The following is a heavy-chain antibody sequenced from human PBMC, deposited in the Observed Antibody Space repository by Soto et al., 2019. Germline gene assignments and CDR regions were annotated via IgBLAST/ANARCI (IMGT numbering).Heavy chain of an antibody. CDR2: ISSSGSTI. D-gene: IGHD3-10*01. Sequence: GGSLRLSCAASGFTFSSYEMNWVRQAPGKXLEWVSYISSSGSTIYYADSVKGRFTISRDNAKNSLYLQMNSLRAADTAVYYCARDRRTMVRGVPWYYFDYWGQGTLVTVSS. CDR3: ARDRRTMVRGVPWYYFDY. J-gene: IGHJ4*02. V-gene: IGHV3-48*03. CDR1: GFTFSSYE.